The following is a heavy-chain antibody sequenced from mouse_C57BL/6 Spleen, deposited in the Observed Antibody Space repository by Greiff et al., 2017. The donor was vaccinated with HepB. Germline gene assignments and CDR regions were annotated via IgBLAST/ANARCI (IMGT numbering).Heavy chain of an antibody. V-gene: IGHV1-76*01. D-gene: IGHD2-5*01. CDR2: IYPGSGNT. Sequence: VQLQQSGAELVRPGASVKLSCKASGYTFTDYYINWVKQRPGQGLEWIARIYPGSGNTYYNEKFKGKATLTAEKSSSTAYMQLSSLTSEDSAVYFCARYSNHYFDYWGQGTTLTVSS. CDR3: ARYSNHYFDY. CDR1: GYTFTDYY. J-gene: IGHJ2*01.